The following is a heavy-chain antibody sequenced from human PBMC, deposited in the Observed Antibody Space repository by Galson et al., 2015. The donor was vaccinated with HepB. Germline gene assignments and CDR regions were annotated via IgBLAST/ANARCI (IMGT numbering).Heavy chain of an antibody. V-gene: IGHV1-46*01. CDR2: INPSGGST. CDR1: GSTFTSYY. Sequence: SVTVSCKASGSTFTSYYMHWVRQAPGQGLEWMGIINPSGGSTSYAQKFQGRVTMTRDTSTSTVYMELSSLRSEDTAVYYCARDIVVVPAAIAYWFDPWGQGTLVTVSS. D-gene: IGHD2-2*01. CDR3: ARDIVVVPAAIAYWFDP. J-gene: IGHJ5*02.